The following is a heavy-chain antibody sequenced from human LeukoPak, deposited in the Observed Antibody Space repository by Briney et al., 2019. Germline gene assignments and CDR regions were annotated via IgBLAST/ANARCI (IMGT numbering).Heavy chain of an antibody. Sequence: GGSLRLSCAASGFTFSSYWMSWVRQAPGKGLEWVANIKQDGSEKYYVDSVKGRFTISRDNAMNSLYLQMNSLRAEDTAVYYCARTVGVDYYDSSGYEPWGQGTLVTVSS. CDR1: GFTFSSYW. V-gene: IGHV3-7*01. CDR3: ARTVGVDYYDSSGYEP. CDR2: IKQDGSEK. J-gene: IGHJ4*02. D-gene: IGHD3-22*01.